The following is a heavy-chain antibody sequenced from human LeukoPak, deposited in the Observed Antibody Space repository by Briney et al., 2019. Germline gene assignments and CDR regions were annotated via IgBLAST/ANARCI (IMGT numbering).Heavy chain of an antibody. CDR2: ISGSGGST. D-gene: IGHD1-26*01. CDR1: GFTFSSYA. Sequence: GGSLRLSCAASGFTFSSYAMSWVRQAPGKGLEWVSAISGSGGSTYYADSVKGRFTISRDNSKNTLYLQMNSLRAEDTAVYYCAKGMYSGSYRTPFDYWGQGTLVTVSS. J-gene: IGHJ4*02. V-gene: IGHV3-23*01. CDR3: AKGMYSGSYRTPFDY.